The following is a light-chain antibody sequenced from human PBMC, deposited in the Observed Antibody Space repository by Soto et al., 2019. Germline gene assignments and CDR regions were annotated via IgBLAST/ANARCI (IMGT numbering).Light chain of an antibody. CDR2: GAS. CDR3: QQCGNSPPWT. J-gene: IGKJ1*01. V-gene: IGKV3-15*01. Sequence: IVMPQYPATLSVSPGERATLSCRASQSVSSNLAWYQQKPGQAPRLLIYGASTRATGIPARFSGSGSETDFTLTISRLEPEDFAVYYCQQCGNSPPWTFGQGAKVDI. CDR1: QSVSSN.